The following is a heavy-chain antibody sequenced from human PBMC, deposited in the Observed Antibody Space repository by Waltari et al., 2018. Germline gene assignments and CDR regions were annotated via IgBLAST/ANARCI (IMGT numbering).Heavy chain of an antibody. CDR1: GYRFSDYL. CDR3: ARDFWSAGSR. V-gene: IGHV1-2*02. CDR2: VFPDTGGT. Sequence: QVQLVQSGAEVKKPGASVKVSCKASGYRFSDYLIPWVRQAPGQGPEWMGWVFPDTGGTNYAQKFQGRVTMTRDTSITTAYLELSRLRSDDTAIYYCARDFWSAGSRWGQGTLVTVSS. J-gene: IGHJ4*02. D-gene: IGHD3-3*01.